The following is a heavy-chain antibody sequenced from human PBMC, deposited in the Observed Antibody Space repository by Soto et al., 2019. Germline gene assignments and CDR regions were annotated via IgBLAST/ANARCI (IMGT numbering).Heavy chain of an antibody. J-gene: IGHJ4*02. CDR1: GFTFSNYW. Sequence: GGSLRLSCEASGFTFSNYWMSWVRQAPGKGLEWVANIKKDGSDKYYVDSVKGRFTISRDNAKNSVFLQMNSLRAEDTAVYYCARDPRDSEYAIFDYWGQGTLVTVSS. V-gene: IGHV3-7*05. CDR3: ARDPRDSEYAIFDY. CDR2: IKKDGSDK. D-gene: IGHD1-26*01.